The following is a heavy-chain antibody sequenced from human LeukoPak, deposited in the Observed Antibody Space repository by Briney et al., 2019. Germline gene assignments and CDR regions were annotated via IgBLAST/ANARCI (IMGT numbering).Heavy chain of an antibody. CDR2: ISSSGSTI. Sequence: AGGSLRLSCAASGFTFSSYEMNWVRQAPGKGLESVSYISSSGSTIYYADSVKGRFTISRDNAKNSLYLQMNSLRAEDTAVYYCARDPAHTMVRGVISNYWGQGTLVTVSS. J-gene: IGHJ4*02. V-gene: IGHV3-48*03. CDR1: GFTFSSYE. CDR3: ARDPAHTMVRGVISNY. D-gene: IGHD3-10*01.